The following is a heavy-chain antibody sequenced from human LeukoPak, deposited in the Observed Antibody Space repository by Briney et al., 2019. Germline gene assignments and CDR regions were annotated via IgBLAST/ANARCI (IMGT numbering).Heavy chain of an antibody. V-gene: IGHV3-49*03. Sequence: GGSLRLSCTASGFTFGDYAMSWFRQAPGKGLERVGFIRSKAYGGTTEYAASVKGRFTISRDDSKSIAYLQMNSLKTEDTAVYYCTRDRSGSLVFDYWGQGTLVTVSS. CDR3: TRDRSGSLVFDY. CDR2: IRSKAYGGTT. CDR1: GFTFGDYA. D-gene: IGHD1-26*01. J-gene: IGHJ4*02.